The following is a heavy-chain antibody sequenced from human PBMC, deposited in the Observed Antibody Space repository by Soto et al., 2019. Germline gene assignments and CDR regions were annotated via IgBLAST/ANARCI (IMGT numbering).Heavy chain of an antibody. CDR2: IHHSGST. Sequence: SETLSLTCSVSAYSISSAYYWGWIRQPPGEGLQWIGSIHHSGSTCYNPSLKSRVTISVDTSKIQFSLILSSVTAADTAVYYCARLLRGSGSVIDFAGQGTMVTVS. V-gene: IGHV4-38-2*01. J-gene: IGHJ4*02. CDR3: ARLLRGSGSVIDF. D-gene: IGHD3-10*01. CDR1: AYSISSAYY.